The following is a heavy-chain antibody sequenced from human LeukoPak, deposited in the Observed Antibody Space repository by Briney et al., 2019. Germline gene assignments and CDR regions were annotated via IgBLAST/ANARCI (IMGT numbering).Heavy chain of an antibody. CDR1: GGSISSYY. D-gene: IGHD4-17*01. Sequence: SSETLSLTCTVSGGSISSYYWSWIRQPAGKGLEWIGRIYTSGSTNYNPSLKSRVTMSVDTSKNQFSLKLSSVTAADTAVYYCARDRKFTVTKFYYYYGMDVWGQGTTVTVSS. CDR3: ARDRKFTVTKFYYYYGMDV. J-gene: IGHJ6*02. V-gene: IGHV4-4*07. CDR2: IYTSGST.